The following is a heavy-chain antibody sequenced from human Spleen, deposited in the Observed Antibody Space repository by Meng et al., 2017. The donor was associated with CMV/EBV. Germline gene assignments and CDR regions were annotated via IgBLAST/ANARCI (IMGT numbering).Heavy chain of an antibody. CDR2: INDSGST. Sequence: SETLSLTCAIYGGSFSGYYWSWIRQPPGKGLEWIGEINDSGSTNYNPSLKSRVTISVDTSKIQLFLKLRSVTAADTAVYYCAGVLERYGGSMYYHFGLDVWGQGTAVTVSS. J-gene: IGHJ6*02. CDR1: GGSFSGYY. CDR3: AGVLERYGGSMYYHFGLDV. V-gene: IGHV4-34*01. D-gene: IGHD5-12*01.